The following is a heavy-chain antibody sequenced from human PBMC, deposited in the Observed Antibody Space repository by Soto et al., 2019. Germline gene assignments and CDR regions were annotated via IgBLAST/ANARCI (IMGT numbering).Heavy chain of an antibody. CDR1: GVTVSSNY. CDR2: IYSGGST. J-gene: IGHJ4*02. CDR3: ARHGYNYGGGYFDY. V-gene: IGHV3-66*04. Sequence: EVQLVESGGGLVQPGESLRLSCAASGVTVSSNYMSWVRQAPGKGVEWVSVIYSGGSTYYADSVKSRFTISRDNSKNTLYLQMNSLRAEDTAVYYCARHGYNYGGGYFDYWGQGTLVTVSS. D-gene: IGHD5-18*01.